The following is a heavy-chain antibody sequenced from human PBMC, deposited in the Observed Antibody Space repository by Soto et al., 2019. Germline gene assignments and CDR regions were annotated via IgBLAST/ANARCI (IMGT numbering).Heavy chain of an antibody. CDR3: ARETFFWSGHTHPRLPAPNYFDP. J-gene: IGHJ4*02. CDR1: GGSFSGYY. V-gene: IGHV4-34*02. D-gene: IGHD3-3*01. CDR2: ISDSGSA. Sequence: QVQLQQWGAGLLKPSETLALTCAVQGGSFSGYYWSWIRQSPERGLEWIADISDSGSAKYNPSLSSRPAIPINTSRNQFSMRLTSVPAAETAVYFCARETFFWSGHTHPRLPAPNYFDPWGQGTMVTVSS.